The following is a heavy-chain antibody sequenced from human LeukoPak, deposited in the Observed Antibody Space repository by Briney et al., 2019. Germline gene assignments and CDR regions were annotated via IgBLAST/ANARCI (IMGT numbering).Heavy chain of an antibody. CDR3: ASENCSGTSCSSFDY. Sequence: PSETLSLTCTVSGGSISSRSYYWGWIRQPPGKGLEWIGSIFYSGTTYYNPSLKSRVTISVDTSKNQFSLRLSSVTAAGTAVYYCASENCSGTSCSSFDYWGQGTLVTVSS. CDR1: GGSISSRSYY. J-gene: IGHJ4*02. CDR2: IFYSGTT. V-gene: IGHV4-39*01. D-gene: IGHD2-2*01.